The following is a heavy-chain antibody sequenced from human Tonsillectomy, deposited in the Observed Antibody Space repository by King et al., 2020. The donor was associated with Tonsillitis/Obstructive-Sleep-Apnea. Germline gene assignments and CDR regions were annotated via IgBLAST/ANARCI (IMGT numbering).Heavy chain of an antibody. V-gene: IGHV3-23*04. CDR2: ISASGGTT. J-gene: IGHJ6*03. Sequence: VQLVESGGGLVQPGGSLRLSCEASGFTFSSYAMSWVRQAPGKGLEWVSGISASGGTTYYADSVKGRFTISRDNSKNTLYLQLNSLRVEDTAVYYCAKVGGEIPAAIFGVPYYYYYVDVWGKGTTVTVSS. CDR1: GFTFSSYA. D-gene: IGHD2-2*02. CDR3: AKVGGEIPAAIFGVPYYYYYVDV.